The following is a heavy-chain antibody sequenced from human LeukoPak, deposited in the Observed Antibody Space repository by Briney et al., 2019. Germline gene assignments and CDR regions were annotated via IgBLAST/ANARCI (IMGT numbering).Heavy chain of an antibody. CDR2: ISAYNGNT. Sequence: ASVKVSCKASGYTFTSYGISWVRQAPGQGLEWMGWISAYNGNTNYAQKLQGRVTMTTDTSTSTAYMELRSLRSDDTAVYYCARAARKRGYSSSWFFDYWGQGTLVTVSS. J-gene: IGHJ4*02. D-gene: IGHD6-13*01. V-gene: IGHV1-18*01. CDR1: GYTFTSYG. CDR3: ARAARKRGYSSSWFFDY.